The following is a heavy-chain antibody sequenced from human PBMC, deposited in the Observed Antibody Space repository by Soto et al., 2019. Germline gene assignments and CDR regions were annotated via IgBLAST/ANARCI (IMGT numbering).Heavy chain of an antibody. J-gene: IGHJ6*02. CDR2: IYTSGST. D-gene: IGHD3-10*01. V-gene: IGHV4-4*07. CDR1: GGSISSYY. CDR3: ARDRPIIPVVTMVRGETLYYYYGMDV. Sequence: SETLSLTCTVPGGSISSYYWSWIRQPAGKGLEWIGRIYTSGSTNYNPSLKSRVTMSVDTSKNQFSLKLSSVTAADTAVYYCARDRPIIPVVTMVRGETLYYYYGMDVWGQGTTVTVSS.